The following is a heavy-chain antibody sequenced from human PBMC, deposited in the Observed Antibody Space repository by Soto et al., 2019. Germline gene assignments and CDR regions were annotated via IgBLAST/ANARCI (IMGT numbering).Heavy chain of an antibody. CDR3: ARNGENCSGGSCYSGVWYYGMDV. J-gene: IGHJ6*02. V-gene: IGHV1-69*01. D-gene: IGHD2-15*01. CDR1: GGTFSSYA. CDR2: IIPIFGTA. Sequence: QVQLVQSGAEVKKPGSSVKVSCKASGGTFSSYAISWVRQAPGQGIEWMGGIIPIFGTANYAQKFQGRVAITADESTSTAYMELSSLRSEDTAVYYCARNGENCSGGSCYSGVWYYGMDVWGQGTTVTVSS.